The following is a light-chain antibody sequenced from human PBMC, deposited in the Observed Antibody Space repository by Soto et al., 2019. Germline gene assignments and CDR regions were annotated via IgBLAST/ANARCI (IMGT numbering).Light chain of an antibody. Sequence: SVLTQPASVSGSPGQSITISCTGTSSDVGGYNYVSWYQQHPGKAPKLMIYEVSNRPSGVSNRFSGSKSGNTASLTISGIPAAEAADSYCSSYTRSSTLDVFGTGTKVT. J-gene: IGLJ1*01. CDR3: SSYTRSSTLDV. CDR2: EVS. CDR1: SSDVGGYNY. V-gene: IGLV2-14*01.